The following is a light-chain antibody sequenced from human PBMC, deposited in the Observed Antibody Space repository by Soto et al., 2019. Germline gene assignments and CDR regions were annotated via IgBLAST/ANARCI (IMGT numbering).Light chain of an antibody. J-gene: IGLJ3*02. Sequence: QSVLTQSPSASASLGASVKLTCTLSSGHNCYTIVWHQQQPEKGPRYLMKLDSDGSHTKGDGIPDRFSGSSSGAERYLTISSLQSEDEADYYCQTWGTGIQVFGGGTKLTVL. CDR2: LDSDGSH. CDR1: SGHNCYT. V-gene: IGLV4-69*01. CDR3: QTWGTGIQV.